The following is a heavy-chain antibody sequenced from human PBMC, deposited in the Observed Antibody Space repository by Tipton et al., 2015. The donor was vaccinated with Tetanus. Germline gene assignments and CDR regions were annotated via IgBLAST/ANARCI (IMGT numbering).Heavy chain of an antibody. D-gene: IGHD3-22*01. Sequence: VQLVQSGAEVKKPGESLRISCKGSGYSFTSYWISWVRQMPGKGLEWMGRIDPSDSYTNYSPSFQGHVTISADKSISTAYLQWSSLKASDTAMYYCARTMYYYDSSGLTFDYWGQGTLATVSS. J-gene: IGHJ4*02. CDR3: ARTMYYYDSSGLTFDY. CDR2: IDPSDSYT. V-gene: IGHV5-10-1*01. CDR1: GYSFTSYW.